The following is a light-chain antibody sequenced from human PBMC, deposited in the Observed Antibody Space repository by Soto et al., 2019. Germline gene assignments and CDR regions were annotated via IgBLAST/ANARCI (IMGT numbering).Light chain of an antibody. CDR2: GVS. J-gene: IGKJ2*01. CDR1: QSVSSK. CDR3: QQYNNWYT. Sequence: EIVMTQSPATLSVSPGERATLSCRASQSVSSKLAWYQQKPGQAPRLLIYGVSTRATGIPARFSGSGSGTDFTLTINSLQSEDFAVYYCQQYNNWYTFGQGTKLEIK. V-gene: IGKV3-15*01.